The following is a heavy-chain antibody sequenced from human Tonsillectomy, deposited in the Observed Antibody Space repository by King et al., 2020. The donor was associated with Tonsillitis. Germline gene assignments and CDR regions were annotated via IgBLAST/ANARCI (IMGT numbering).Heavy chain of an antibody. J-gene: IGHJ6*02. CDR1: GFSFSTYG. Sequence: VQLVESGGGVVQPGRSLRLSCAASGFSFSTYGIHWVRQAPGKGLEWVTFISYDGGDKHYADSVKGRFSISRDNSKNTLFLQMNSLRFYDTAVYYCAKDPRGNLYYYYYHGLDVWGQGTTVTVSS. D-gene: IGHD1-1*01. CDR3: AKDPRGNLYYYYYHGLDV. V-gene: IGHV3-30*18. CDR2: ISYDGGDK.